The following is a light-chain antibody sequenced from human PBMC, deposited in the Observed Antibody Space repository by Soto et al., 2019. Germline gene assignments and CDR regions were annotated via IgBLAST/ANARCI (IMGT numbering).Light chain of an antibody. CDR3: HQRSNWVWT. V-gene: IGKV3-11*01. CDR2: DAS. CDR1: QSVSSY. J-gene: IGKJ1*01. Sequence: EIVLTQSPATLSLSPGERATLSCRASQSVSSYLAWYQQKPDQAPRLLIYDASNRATGIPARFSGSGSGTDFTLAISSLEPEDFAVYYCHQRSNWVWTFGQGTKVE.